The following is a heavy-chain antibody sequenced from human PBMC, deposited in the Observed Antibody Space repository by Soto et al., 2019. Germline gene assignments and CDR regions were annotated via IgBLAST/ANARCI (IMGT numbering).Heavy chain of an antibody. CDR3: ARLFGGGSLALDY. V-gene: IGHV1-18*01. CDR1: GYTFNSFS. D-gene: IGHD2-15*01. Sequence: XVKVSCKPSGYTFNSFSIGWVRQAPGQALESMGWITTYYGXTYHAQRIQGRXXMTTDTSXXPAPLELSSLTSDATAVYYCARLFGGGSLALDYWGQGNLVTVSS. J-gene: IGHJ4*02. CDR2: ITTYYGXT.